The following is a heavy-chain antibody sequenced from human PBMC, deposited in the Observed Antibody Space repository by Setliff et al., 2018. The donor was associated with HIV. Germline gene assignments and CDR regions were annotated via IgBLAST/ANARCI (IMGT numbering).Heavy chain of an antibody. CDR1: GYSFTTSW. Sequence: PGESLKISCKASGYSFTTSWIGWVRQMPGKGLEWMGIIFPADSDTTYSPSFQGQVTISADKSISTAYLQWSRLKASDTAMYYCARHGPMRDGYNHGAFDYWGQGTPVTVPS. D-gene: IGHD5-12*01. CDR3: ARHGPMRDGYNHGAFDY. J-gene: IGHJ4*02. V-gene: IGHV5-51*01. CDR2: IFPADSDT.